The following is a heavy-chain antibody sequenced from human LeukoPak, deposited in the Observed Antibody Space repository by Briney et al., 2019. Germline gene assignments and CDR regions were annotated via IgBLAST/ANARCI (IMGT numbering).Heavy chain of an antibody. V-gene: IGHV4-31*03. J-gene: IGHJ4*02. Sequence: SQALSLTCTVSGGSISSGGYYWSWIRQHPGKGLEWIGYIYYSGSTYYNPSLRSRVTISVDTSKNQFSLKLSSVTAADTAVYYCERSPGATIYLDYWGQGTLVTVSS. CDR1: GGSISSGGYY. D-gene: IGHD5-12*01. CDR3: ERSPGATIYLDY. CDR2: IYYSGST.